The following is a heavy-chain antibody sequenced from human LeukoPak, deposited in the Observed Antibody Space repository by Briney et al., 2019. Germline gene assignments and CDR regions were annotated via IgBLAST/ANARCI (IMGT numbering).Heavy chain of an antibody. J-gene: IGHJ4*02. CDR3: ARGKRGYSYGIFDY. D-gene: IGHD5-18*01. CDR1: GGSISSYY. Sequence: PSETLSLTCTVSGGSISSYYWSWIRQPPGKGLEWIGYIYYSGSTNYNPSLKSRVTISVDTSKNQFSLKLSSVTAADTAVYYCARGKRGYSYGIFDYWGPGTLVTVSS. CDR2: IYYSGST. V-gene: IGHV4-59*01.